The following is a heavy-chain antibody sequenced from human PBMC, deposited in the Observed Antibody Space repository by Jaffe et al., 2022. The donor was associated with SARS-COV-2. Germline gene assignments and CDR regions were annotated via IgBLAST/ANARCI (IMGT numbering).Heavy chain of an antibody. CDR3: ARIMSVDGYNSDYGTYSFDY. J-gene: IGHJ4*02. V-gene: IGHV2-26*01. CDR2: IFSNDEK. D-gene: IGHD5-18*01. Sequence: QVTLKESGPVLVKPTETLTLTCTVSGFSLSNAKMGVSWIRQPPGKALEWLAHIFSNDEKSYSASLKSRLTISKDTSKSQVVLTMTNMDPVDTATYFCARIMSVDGYNSDYGTYSFDYWGQGTLVTVSS. CDR1: GFSLSNAKMG.